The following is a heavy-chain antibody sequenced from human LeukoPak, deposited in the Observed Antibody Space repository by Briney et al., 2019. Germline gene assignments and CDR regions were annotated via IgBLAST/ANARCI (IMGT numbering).Heavy chain of an antibody. CDR1: GFTFSSYA. D-gene: IGHD6-6*01. CDR2: IWYGGSNK. J-gene: IGHJ3*02. V-gene: IGHV3-30*04. Sequence: GRSLRLSCAASGFTFSSYAMHWVRQAPGKGLEWVAVIWYGGSNKYYADSVKGRFTISRDNSKNTLYLQMNSLRAEDTAVYYCAKELSSSVGDAFDIWGQGTMVTVSS. CDR3: AKELSSSVGDAFDI.